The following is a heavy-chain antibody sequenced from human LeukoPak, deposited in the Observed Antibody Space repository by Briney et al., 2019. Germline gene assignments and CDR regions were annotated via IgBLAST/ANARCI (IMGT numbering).Heavy chain of an antibody. Sequence: PSETLSLTCTVSGGSISSSYWSWIRQPPGKGLEWIGNIYYSGSTNYNPSLKSRVTISVDTSKNQLSLKLTSVTAADTAVYYCARHGGAAGGHWGQGTLVTVSS. CDR3: ARHGGAAGGH. CDR2: IYYSGST. CDR1: GGSISSSY. J-gene: IGHJ4*02. V-gene: IGHV4-59*08. D-gene: IGHD6-13*01.